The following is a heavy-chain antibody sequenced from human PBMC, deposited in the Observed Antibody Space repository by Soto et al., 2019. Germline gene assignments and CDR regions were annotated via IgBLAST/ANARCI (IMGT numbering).Heavy chain of an antibody. V-gene: IGHV4-31*03. D-gene: IGHD5-18*01. Sequence: PSETLSLTCTASGASVSTAAYYWGWVRQRPGKGMEWVGYIYERGYTNYNTSLNGRLTKSLDTSNNQFSLGLTSVPAADTSVYYCVRALGHTAMVYPWLDPWGQGTLVTPSS. CDR2: IYERGYT. CDR3: VRALGHTAMVYPWLDP. J-gene: IGHJ5*02. CDR1: GASVSTAAYY.